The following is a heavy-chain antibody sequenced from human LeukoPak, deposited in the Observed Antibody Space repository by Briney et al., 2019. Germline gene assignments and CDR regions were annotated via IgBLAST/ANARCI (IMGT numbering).Heavy chain of an antibody. Sequence: ASVKVSCKASGYTFTGYHMHWVRQTRGQGLEWMGWINPKSGATNYAQKFQGRVTMTRDTSMSTAYMELSRLRSDDTAVYYCAGDEPTVHWGQGTLVTVSS. CDR2: INPKSGAT. J-gene: IGHJ4*02. CDR3: AGDEPTVH. V-gene: IGHV1-2*02. D-gene: IGHD4-17*01. CDR1: GYTFTGYH.